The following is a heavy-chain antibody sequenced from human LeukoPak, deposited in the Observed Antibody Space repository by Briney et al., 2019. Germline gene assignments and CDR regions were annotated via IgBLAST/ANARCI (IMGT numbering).Heavy chain of an antibody. J-gene: IGHJ4*02. CDR2: INHSGST. V-gene: IGHV4-34*01. Sequence: SETLSLTCAVYGGSFSGYYWSWIRQPPGKGLEWIGEINHSGSTNYNPSLKSRVTISVDTSKNQFSLKLSSWTAADPAVYYCARDSRIGRGNYWGQGTLVTVSS. D-gene: IGHD1-26*01. CDR1: GGSFSGYY. CDR3: ARDSRIGRGNY.